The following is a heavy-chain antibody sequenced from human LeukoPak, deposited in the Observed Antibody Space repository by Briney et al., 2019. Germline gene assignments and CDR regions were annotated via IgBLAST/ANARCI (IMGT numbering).Heavy chain of an antibody. CDR3: AKDSYYDFWSGYPHYFDY. D-gene: IGHD3-3*01. V-gene: IGHV3-23*01. CDR1: GFTFSSYA. CDR2: ISGSGGST. Sequence: PGGSLRLSCAASGFTFSSYAMSWVRQAPGMGLEWVSAISGSGGSTYYADSVKGRFTISRDNSKNTLYLQMNSLRAEDTAVYYCAKDSYYDFWSGYPHYFDYWGQGTLVTVSS. J-gene: IGHJ4*02.